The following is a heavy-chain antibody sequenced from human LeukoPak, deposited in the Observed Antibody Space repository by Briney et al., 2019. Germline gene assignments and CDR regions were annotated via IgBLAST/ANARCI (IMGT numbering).Heavy chain of an antibody. CDR1: GFTFSNAW. Sequence: GGSLRLSCAASGFTFSNAWMSWVRQAPGKGLEWVGRIKSKTDGGTTDYAAPVKGRFTISRDDSKNTLYMQMNSLKTEDTAVYYCTTDRVVRDAFDIWGQGTMVTVSS. V-gene: IGHV3-15*01. D-gene: IGHD2-15*01. J-gene: IGHJ3*02. CDR2: IKSKTDGGTT. CDR3: TTDRVVRDAFDI.